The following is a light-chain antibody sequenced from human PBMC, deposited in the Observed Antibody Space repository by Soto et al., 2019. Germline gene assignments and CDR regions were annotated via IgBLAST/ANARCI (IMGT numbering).Light chain of an antibody. CDR2: GAS. V-gene: IGKV3-20*01. Sequence: EIVLTQSPGILSLSPGERATLSCRASQSVSSRYLVWYQQKSGQAPRLLIYGASNRATGIPDRFSGSGSGTDFTLTISRLEPEDFAVYYCQQYGSSGTFGQGTKVDIK. J-gene: IGKJ1*01. CDR3: QQYGSSGT. CDR1: QSVSSRY.